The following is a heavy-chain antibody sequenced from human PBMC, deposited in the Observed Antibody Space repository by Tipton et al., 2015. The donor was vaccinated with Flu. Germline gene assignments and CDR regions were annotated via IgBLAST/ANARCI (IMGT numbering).Heavy chain of an antibody. V-gene: IGHV4-59*12. CDR1: GGSIGNFY. Sequence: TLSLTCTVSGGSIGNFYWNWIRQPPGKGLEWIGYIYNSEYTKYNPSLKSRVTISVDTSKKQFSLQLRSVTAADTAVYYCARGRDYGDYFDYWGQGTLVTVSS. D-gene: IGHD4-17*01. CDR2: IYNSEYT. J-gene: IGHJ4*02. CDR3: ARGRDYGDYFDY.